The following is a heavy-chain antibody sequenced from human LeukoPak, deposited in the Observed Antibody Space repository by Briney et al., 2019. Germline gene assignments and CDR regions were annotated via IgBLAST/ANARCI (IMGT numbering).Heavy chain of an antibody. J-gene: IGHJ4*02. Sequence: ASVKVSCKASGGTFSSYAISWVRQAPGQGLEWTGGIIPIFGTANYAQKFQGRVTITTDESTSTAYMELRSLRSDDTAVYYCASLYGSGSYLNYWGPGTLVTVSS. CDR2: IIPIFGTA. CDR3: ASLYGSGSYLNY. CDR1: GGTFSSYA. V-gene: IGHV1-69*05. D-gene: IGHD3-10*01.